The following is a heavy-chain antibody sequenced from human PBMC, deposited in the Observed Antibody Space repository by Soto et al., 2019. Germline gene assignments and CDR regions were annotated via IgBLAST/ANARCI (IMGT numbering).Heavy chain of an antibody. D-gene: IGHD6-13*01. V-gene: IGHV4-34*01. CDR1: GGSFSGYY. CDR3: ARELAAAGIDYYYYGMDV. CDR2: INHSGST. Sequence: PSETLSLTCAVYGGSFSGYYWSWIRQPPGKGLEWIGEINHSGSTNYNPSLKSRVTISVDTSKNQFSLKLSSVTAADTAVYYCARELAAAGIDYYYYGMDVWGQGTTVTVSS. J-gene: IGHJ6*02.